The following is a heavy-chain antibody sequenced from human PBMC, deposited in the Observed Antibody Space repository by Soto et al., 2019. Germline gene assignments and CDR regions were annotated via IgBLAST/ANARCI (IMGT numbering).Heavy chain of an antibody. CDR3: ALRTMAVVPEY. V-gene: IGHV4-59*01. D-gene: IGHD2-2*01. CDR1: GDSISSCY. Sequence: PSATLSLSSSVSGDSISSCYGLCIRQSPRKGLDSIGFLYYGRSANYNPSLKSRVTLSVDTSTNHCSLTLSSMTAADTAVYYCALRTMAVVPEYWGQVTLVTGS. J-gene: IGHJ4*02. CDR2: LYYGRSA.